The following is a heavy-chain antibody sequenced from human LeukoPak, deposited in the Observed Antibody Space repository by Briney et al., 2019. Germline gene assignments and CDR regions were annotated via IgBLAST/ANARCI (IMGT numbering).Heavy chain of an antibody. D-gene: IGHD3-3*01. J-gene: IGHJ4*02. Sequence: ASVKVSCKASGYTFTGYYMHWVRQAPGQGLEWMGWINPNSGGTNYAQKFQGRVTMTRDTSISTAYMELSRLRSDDTAVYYCARARRGFLEWLAPDYWGRGTLVTVSS. CDR2: INPNSGGT. V-gene: IGHV1-2*02. CDR3: ARARRGFLEWLAPDY. CDR1: GYTFTGYY.